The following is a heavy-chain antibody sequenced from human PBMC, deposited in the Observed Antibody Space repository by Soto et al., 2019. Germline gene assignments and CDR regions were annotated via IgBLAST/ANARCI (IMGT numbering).Heavy chain of an antibody. CDR2: MYPGNSDI. D-gene: IGHD3-3*01. Sequence: PGESLKISCRGYGYSFVNYWIGWVRQMPGKGLEWMGIMYPGNSDIRYSPSFEGQVTTSADKSISTAYLQWSSLKASDTAIYFCSRICGDVSRWYYDDWGQGTLVTVSS. CDR3: SRICGDVSRWYYDD. CDR1: GYSFVNYW. V-gene: IGHV5-51*01. J-gene: IGHJ4*02.